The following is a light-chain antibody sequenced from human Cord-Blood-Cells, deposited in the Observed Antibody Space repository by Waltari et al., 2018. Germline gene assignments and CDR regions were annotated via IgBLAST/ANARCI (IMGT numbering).Light chain of an antibody. Sequence: DIVTTPSPDSLAVSLGERATINCKSSQSVLYSSNNKNYLAWYQQKPGQPPKLLIYWASTRESGVPDRFSGSGSGTDFTLTISSLQAEDVAVYYCQQYYSTPYTFGQGTKLEIK. J-gene: IGKJ2*01. V-gene: IGKV4-1*01. CDR3: QQYYSTPYT. CDR1: QSVLYSSNNKNY. CDR2: WAS.